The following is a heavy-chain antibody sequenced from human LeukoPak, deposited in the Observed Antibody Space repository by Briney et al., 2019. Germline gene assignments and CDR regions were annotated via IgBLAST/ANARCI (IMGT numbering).Heavy chain of an antibody. Sequence: SETLSLTCTVSGGSISSSSYYWGWIRQPPGKGLEWIGSIYYSGSTYYNPSLKSRVTISVDTSKDQFSLKLSSVTAADTAVYYCARDYYDSSGYFTAEYFQHWGQGTLVTVSS. CDR1: GGSISSSSYY. J-gene: IGHJ1*01. CDR3: ARDYYDSSGYFTAEYFQH. CDR2: IYYSGST. D-gene: IGHD3-22*01. V-gene: IGHV4-39*01.